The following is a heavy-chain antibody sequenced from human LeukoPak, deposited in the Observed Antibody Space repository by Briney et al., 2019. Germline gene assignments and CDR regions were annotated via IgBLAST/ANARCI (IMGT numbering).Heavy chain of an antibody. Sequence: SVKVSCKASGGSFSRNAIIWVRQAPGQGLEWMGRFIPILGIATYAQKFQGRVTITADRSTSTAYMELSSLRSEDTAVYYCARIQAVGVPVAIDAYYSYGMDVWGQGTAVTVSS. CDR2: FIPILGIA. V-gene: IGHV1-69*04. D-gene: IGHD2-2*02. CDR3: ARIQAVGVPVAIDAYYSYGMDV. J-gene: IGHJ6*02. CDR1: GGSFSRNA.